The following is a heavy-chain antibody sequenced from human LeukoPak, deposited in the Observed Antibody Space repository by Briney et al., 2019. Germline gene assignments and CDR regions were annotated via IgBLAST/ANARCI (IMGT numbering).Heavy chain of an antibody. CDR1: GITFSNYG. J-gene: IGHJ4*02. CDR2: VSYDGTYK. Sequence: GRSLRLSCAAPGITFSNYGMHWVRQAPGKGLEWVAAVSYDGTYKYYADSMKGRFTVSRDNSKNTLYLQVNTLRAEDTAVYYCAKDGTSFISYYYDSSGFYDCWGQGTLVTVSS. D-gene: IGHD3-22*01. CDR3: AKDGTSFISYYYDSSGFYDC. V-gene: IGHV3-30*18.